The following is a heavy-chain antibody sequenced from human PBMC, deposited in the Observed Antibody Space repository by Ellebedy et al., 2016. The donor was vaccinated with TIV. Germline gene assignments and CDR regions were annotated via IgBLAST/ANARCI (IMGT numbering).Heavy chain of an antibody. CDR2: IYYSGST. CDR3: AREVYCSGGSCYSVTVNNWFDP. V-gene: IGHV4-61*01. CDR1: GGSVSSGSYY. J-gene: IGHJ5*02. D-gene: IGHD2-15*01. Sequence: SETLSLXXTVSGGSVSSGSYYWSWIRQPPGKGLEWIGYIYYSGSTNYNPSLKSRVTISVDTSKNQFSLKLSSVTAADTAVYYCAREVYCSGGSCYSVTVNNWFDPWGQGTLVTVSS.